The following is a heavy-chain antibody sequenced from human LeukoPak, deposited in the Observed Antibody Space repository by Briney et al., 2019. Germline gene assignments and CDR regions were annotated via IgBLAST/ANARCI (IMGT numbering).Heavy chain of an antibody. CDR1: GYTFTSYG. Sequence: ASVKVSCKASGYTFTSYGISWVRQAPGQGLEWMGWISAYNGNTNYAQKLQGRVTMTTDTSTSTAYMELRSLRSDDTAVYYCARVVVVPAAMLGYYYYYMDVWGKGTTVTVSS. CDR3: ARVVVVPAAMLGYYYYYMDV. J-gene: IGHJ6*03. D-gene: IGHD2-2*01. CDR2: ISAYNGNT. V-gene: IGHV1-18*01.